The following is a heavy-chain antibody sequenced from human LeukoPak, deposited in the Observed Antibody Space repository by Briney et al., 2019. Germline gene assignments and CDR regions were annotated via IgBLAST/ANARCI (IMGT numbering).Heavy chain of an antibody. D-gene: IGHD2-21*02. CDR1: GYTFTSYY. V-gene: IGHV1-46*01. CDR2: INPSGGST. Sequence: ASVKVSCKASGYTFTSYYMDWVRQAPGQGLEWMGIINPSGGSTSYAQKFQGRVTMTRDMSTSTVYMELRSLRSDDTAVYYCARSAYCGGDCYSSYYFDYRGKGTLVTVSS. J-gene: IGHJ4*02. CDR3: ARSAYCGGDCYSSYYFDY.